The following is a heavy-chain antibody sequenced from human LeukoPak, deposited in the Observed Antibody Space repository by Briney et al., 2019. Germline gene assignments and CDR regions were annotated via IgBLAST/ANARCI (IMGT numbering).Heavy chain of an antibody. Sequence: SETLSLTCTVSGGSISSYYWSWIRQPAGKGLEWIGRIYPSGSTNYNPSLKSRVTMSVDTSKNQFSLKLSSVTAADTAVYYCARVAVVAARTLNAFDIWGQGTMVTVSS. D-gene: IGHD2-15*01. CDR1: GGSISSYY. V-gene: IGHV4-4*07. CDR3: ARVAVVAARTLNAFDI. J-gene: IGHJ3*02. CDR2: IYPSGST.